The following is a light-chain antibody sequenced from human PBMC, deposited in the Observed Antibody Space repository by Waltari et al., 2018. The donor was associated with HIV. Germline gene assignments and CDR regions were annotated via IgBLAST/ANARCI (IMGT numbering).Light chain of an antibody. CDR3: QQYYSTPDT. CDR1: QSVLYSSNNKNY. J-gene: IGKJ2*01. Sequence: DIVMTQSPDSLAVSLGERATINCKSSQSVLYSSNNKNYLALYQQKPGHPPKLLIYWASTRESGVPDRFSGSESGTDFTLTISSLQAEDVAVYYCQQYYSTPDTFGQGTKLEIK. V-gene: IGKV4-1*01. CDR2: WAS.